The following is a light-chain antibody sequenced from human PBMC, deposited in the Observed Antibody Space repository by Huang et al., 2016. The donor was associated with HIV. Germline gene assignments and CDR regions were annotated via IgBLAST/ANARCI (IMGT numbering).Light chain of an antibody. V-gene: IGKV3-11*01. CDR3: QQRYDRVT. CDR1: QNINNF. CDR2: DAY. Sequence: EIVLTHSPATVSLFLGGSVTLSCRATQNINNFLAWYQQKPGRAPTLLMYDAYLRASGIPARFTGSGSGTDFTLTISRLETEDVAIYYCQQRYDRVTFGGGT. J-gene: IGKJ4*01.